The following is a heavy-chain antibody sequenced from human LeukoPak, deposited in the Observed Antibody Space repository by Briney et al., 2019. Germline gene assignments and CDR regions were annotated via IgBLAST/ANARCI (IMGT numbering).Heavy chain of an antibody. V-gene: IGHV1-2*02. J-gene: IGHJ5*02. CDR1: GYTFTGYY. Sequence: GASVRVSCKASGYTFTGYYMHWVRQAPGQGREWMGWINPNSGGTNYAQKFQGRVTMTRDTSISTAYMELSRLRSDDTAVYYCASGYSYGSSWFDPWGQGTLVTVSS. CDR2: INPNSGGT. CDR3: ASGYSYGSSWFDP. D-gene: IGHD5-18*01.